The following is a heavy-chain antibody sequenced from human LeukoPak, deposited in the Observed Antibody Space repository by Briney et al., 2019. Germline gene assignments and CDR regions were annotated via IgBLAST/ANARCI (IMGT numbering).Heavy chain of an antibody. CDR2: IYDSGST. CDR3: ARHVSVALGY. J-gene: IGHJ4*02. D-gene: IGHD5/OR15-5a*01. CDR1: GGSIRGYY. V-gene: IGHV4-59*08. Sequence: PSETLSLTCTVSGGSIRGYYWSWIRQPPGKGLEWIGYIYDSGSTNYNPSLKSRVTISVDTSKNQFSLKVSSVTAADTAVYYCARHVSVALGYWGQGTLVTVSS.